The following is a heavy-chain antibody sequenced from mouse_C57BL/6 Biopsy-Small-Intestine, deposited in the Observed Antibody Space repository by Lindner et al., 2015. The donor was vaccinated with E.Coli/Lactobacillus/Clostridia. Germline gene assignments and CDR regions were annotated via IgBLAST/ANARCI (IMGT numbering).Heavy chain of an antibody. CDR2: ISSGSSTI. Sequence: VQLQESGGGLVKPGGSLKLSCAASGFTFSDYGMHWVRQAPEKGLGWVAFISSGSSTIYYADTVKGRFTISRDNAKNTLLLQMTSLRSEDTAMYYCAREGLYAFDYWGQGTTLTVSS. V-gene: IGHV5-17*01. J-gene: IGHJ2*01. D-gene: IGHD2-12*01. CDR3: AREGLYAFDY. CDR1: GFTFSDYG.